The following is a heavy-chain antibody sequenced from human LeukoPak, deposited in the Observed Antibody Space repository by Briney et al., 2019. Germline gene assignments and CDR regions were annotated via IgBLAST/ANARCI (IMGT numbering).Heavy chain of an antibody. CDR1: DDSIKSYF. D-gene: IGHD4-23*01. V-gene: IGHV4-59*01. CDR3: AKPSVVTLGGYAFDI. J-gene: IGHJ3*02. Sequence: LETLSLTCTVSDDSIKSYFWTWIRQSPGKGLEWIGYVFYSGSTSYNPSLRSRLTMSVDTSKSQFSLNLNSVTTADTAVYYCAKPSVVTLGGYAFDIWGQGTMVTVSS. CDR2: VFYSGST.